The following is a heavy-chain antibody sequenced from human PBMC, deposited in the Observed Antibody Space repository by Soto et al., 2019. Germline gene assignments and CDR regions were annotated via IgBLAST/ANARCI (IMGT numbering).Heavy chain of an antibody. V-gene: IGHV1-2*04. Sequence: ASEKVSCKAFGYSFTDYHIHWVRQAPGQGLEWLGRINPKSGGTSTAQKFQGWVTMTTDTSISTASMELTRLTSDDTAIYYCARGDSTDCSNGVCSFFYNHDMDVWGQGTTVTVSS. D-gene: IGHD2-8*01. CDR1: GYSFTDYH. CDR2: INPKSGGT. CDR3: ARGDSTDCSNGVCSFFYNHDMDV. J-gene: IGHJ6*02.